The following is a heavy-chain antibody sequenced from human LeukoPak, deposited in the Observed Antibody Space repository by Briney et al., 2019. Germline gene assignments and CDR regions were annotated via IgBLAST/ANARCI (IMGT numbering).Heavy chain of an antibody. CDR1: GFTFSSYA. Sequence: PGGSLRLSCAASGFTFSSYAMSWVRQAPGKGLEWVSAISGSGGSTYYADSVKGRFTISRDNSKNTLYLQMNSLRAEDTAVYYCVCPFWIQLWLGNPQYFDYWGQGTLVTVSS. CDR2: ISGSGGST. D-gene: IGHD5-18*01. CDR3: VCPFWIQLWLGNPQYFDY. J-gene: IGHJ4*02. V-gene: IGHV3-23*01.